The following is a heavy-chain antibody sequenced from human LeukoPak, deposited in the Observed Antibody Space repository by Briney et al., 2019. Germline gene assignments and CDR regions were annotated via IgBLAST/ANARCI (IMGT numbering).Heavy chain of an antibody. J-gene: IGHJ5*02. Sequence: ASVKVSCKASNYTFSSYTITWVRQAPGQGLEWMGWITTYNGNTNYAQSLQGRVTMTTDTSTRTAYMELRSLRSDDTAVYYCARGLEWLTRRHTWFDPWGQGTLVTVSS. CDR3: ARGLEWLTRRHTWFDP. D-gene: IGHD3-3*01. CDR2: ITTYNGNT. V-gene: IGHV1-18*01. CDR1: NYTFSSYT.